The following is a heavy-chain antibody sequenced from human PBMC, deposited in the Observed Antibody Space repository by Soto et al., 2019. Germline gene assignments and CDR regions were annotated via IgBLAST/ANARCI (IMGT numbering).Heavy chain of an antibody. Sequence: ASVKVSCKASGYTFTSYAMHWVRQAPGQRLEWMGWINAGNGNTKYSQKFQGRVTITRDTSASTVYMDFSSLKSEDTAMYYCARDSSGYYYYARDVWGQGTTVTVSS. J-gene: IGHJ6*02. CDR1: GYTFTSYA. V-gene: IGHV1-3*01. D-gene: IGHD3-10*01. CDR3: ARDSSGYYYYARDV. CDR2: INAGNGNT.